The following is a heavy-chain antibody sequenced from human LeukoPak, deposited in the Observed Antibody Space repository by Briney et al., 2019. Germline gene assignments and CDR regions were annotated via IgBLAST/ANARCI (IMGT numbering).Heavy chain of an antibody. Sequence: PGGSLRLSCAVSGFTFGSYSMNWVRRAPGKGLEWVSYISSSSSTIYYADSVKGRFTISRDNAKNSLYLQMNSLRAEDTAVYYCARDQGGGYSYGWQSFDYWGQGTLVTVSS. D-gene: IGHD5-18*01. CDR3: ARDQGGGYSYGWQSFDY. CDR1: GFTFGSYS. J-gene: IGHJ4*02. V-gene: IGHV3-48*04. CDR2: ISSSSSTI.